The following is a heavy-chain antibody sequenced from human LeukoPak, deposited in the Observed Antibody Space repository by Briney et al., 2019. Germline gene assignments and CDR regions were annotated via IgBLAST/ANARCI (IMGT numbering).Heavy chain of an antibody. D-gene: IGHD1-26*01. CDR2: INHSGSI. CDR3: ARELDYYNYFDY. V-gene: IGHV4-34*01. Sequence: KPSETLSLTCAVYGGSFSGYYWSWIRQPPGKGLEWIGEINHSGSINYNPSLKSRVTISVDTSKNQFSLKLSSVTAADTAVYYCARELDYYNYFDYWGQGTLVTVSS. CDR1: GGSFSGYY. J-gene: IGHJ4*02.